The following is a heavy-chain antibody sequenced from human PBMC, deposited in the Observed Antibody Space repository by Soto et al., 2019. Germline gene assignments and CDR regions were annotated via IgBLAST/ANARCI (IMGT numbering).Heavy chain of an antibody. J-gene: IGHJ4*02. D-gene: IGHD6-13*01. CDR2: VYPGDSDT. CDR3: TRRAGYIDY. V-gene: IGHV5-51*01. CDR1: GYSLTSYW. Sequence: GESLKISCNASGYSLTSYWICWVRQRPWKGLEWMGIVYPGDSDTRYNPSFRGQVTISVDRSTSTAYLQWSSLKASDTAMYYCTRRAGYIDYWGQGTLVTV.